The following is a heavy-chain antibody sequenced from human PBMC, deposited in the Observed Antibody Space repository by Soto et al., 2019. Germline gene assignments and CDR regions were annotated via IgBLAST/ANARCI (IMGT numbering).Heavy chain of an antibody. Sequence: QLQLQESGPGLVKPSETLSLTCSVSGDSINSDKYYWGWIRQPPVKGLEWIGSIYYRGNSYYNPSLKSRVSISLDKSKSQFSLKLNSVTAADSAVYFCARLEGLATISYYFDYWGQGTLVSVSS. D-gene: IGHD3-9*01. J-gene: IGHJ4*02. CDR2: IYYRGNS. CDR1: GDSINSDKYY. V-gene: IGHV4-39*01. CDR3: ARLEGLATISYYFDY.